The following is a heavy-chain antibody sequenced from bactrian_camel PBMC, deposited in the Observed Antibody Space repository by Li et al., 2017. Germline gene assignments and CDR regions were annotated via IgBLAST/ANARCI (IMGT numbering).Heavy chain of an antibody. CDR2: IYTANERA. CDR3: AADPRCLDDPEGRYGY. J-gene: IGHJ4*01. Sequence: HVQLVESGGGSVQAGGSLRLSCATNAETFNGNCMGWFRQTPGKEREGVAAIYTANERAVCRNSVKGRFTISQDSAKNTIYLQMDNLKPEDTAMYYCAADPRCLDDPEGRYGYLGQGTQVTVS. D-gene: IGHD6*01. CDR1: AETFNGNC. V-gene: IGHV3S1*01.